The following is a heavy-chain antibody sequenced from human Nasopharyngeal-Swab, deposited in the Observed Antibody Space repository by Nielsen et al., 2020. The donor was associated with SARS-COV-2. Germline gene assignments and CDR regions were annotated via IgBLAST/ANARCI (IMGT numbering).Heavy chain of an antibody. CDR3: ARGLGQYYYDSSGDYFFDY. CDR2: INHSGST. CDR1: GGFFSGYY. V-gene: IGHV4-34*01. D-gene: IGHD3-22*01. Sequence: SEPLSLTCAVYGGFFSGYYWSWIRQPPGKGLEWIGEINHSGSTNYNPSLKSRVTISVDTSKNQFSLNLSSVTAADTAVYYCARGLGQYYYDSSGDYFFDYWGQGTLVTVSS. J-gene: IGHJ4*02.